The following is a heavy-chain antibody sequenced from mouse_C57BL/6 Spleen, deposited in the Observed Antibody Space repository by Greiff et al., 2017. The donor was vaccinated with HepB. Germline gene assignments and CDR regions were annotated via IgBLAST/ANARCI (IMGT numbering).Heavy chain of an antibody. CDR1: GYSITSGYY. V-gene: IGHV3-1*01. J-gene: IGHJ1*03. CDR3: ARHYDYDEGYFDV. CDR2: ISYSGST. D-gene: IGHD2-4*01. Sequence: EVKLVESGPGMVKPSQSLSLTCTVTGYSITSGYYWHWIRHFPGNKLEWMGYISYSGSTNYNPSLKSRISITHDTSKNHFFLKLNSVTTEDTATYYCARHYDYDEGYFDVWGTGTTVTVSS.